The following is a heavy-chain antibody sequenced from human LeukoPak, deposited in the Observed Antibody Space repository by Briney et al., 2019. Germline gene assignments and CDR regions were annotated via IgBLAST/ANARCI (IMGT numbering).Heavy chain of an antibody. D-gene: IGHD3-10*01. CDR1: GFTFSQNY. V-gene: IGHV3-66*02. CDR3: ARDRAGTQAWVEFDP. CDR2: IYADGTT. J-gene: IGHJ5*02. Sequence: GGSLRLSCAASGFTFSQNYMSWVRQAPGRGLEWVSLIYADGTTHYADSVKGRFTISRDNSKNTVYLQMNSVRPEDTAVYYCARDRAGTQAWVEFDPWGQGTLVTVSS.